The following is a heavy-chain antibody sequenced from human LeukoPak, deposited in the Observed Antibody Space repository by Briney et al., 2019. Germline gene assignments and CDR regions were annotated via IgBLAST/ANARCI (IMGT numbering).Heavy chain of an antibody. D-gene: IGHD3-3*01. CDR2: FDPEDGET. Sequence: ASVKVSCKVSGYTLTELSMHWVRQAPGKGLEWMGGFDPEDGETIYAQKFQGRVTMTEDTSTDTAYMEVSSLRSEDTAVYYCATANSGYDFWSGPDYWGQGTLVTVSS. V-gene: IGHV1-24*01. J-gene: IGHJ4*02. CDR1: GYTLTELS. CDR3: ATANSGYDFWSGPDY.